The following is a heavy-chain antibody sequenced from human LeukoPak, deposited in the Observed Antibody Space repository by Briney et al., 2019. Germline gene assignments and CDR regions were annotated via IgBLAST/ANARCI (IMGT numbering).Heavy chain of an antibody. J-gene: IGHJ4*02. CDR3: ARGERGYSYGYSDY. D-gene: IGHD5-18*01. CDR2: IYTSGST. CDR1: GGSISSGSYY. V-gene: IGHV4-61*02. Sequence: SETLSLTCTVSGGSISSGSYYWSWIRQPAGKGLEWIGRIYTSGSTNYNPSLKSRVTISVDTSKNQFSLKLSSVTAADTAVYYCARGERGYSYGYSDYWGQGTLVTVSS.